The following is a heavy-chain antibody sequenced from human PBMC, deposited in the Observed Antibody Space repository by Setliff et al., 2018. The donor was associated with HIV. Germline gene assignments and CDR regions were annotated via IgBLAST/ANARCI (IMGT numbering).Heavy chain of an antibody. CDR3: VHTNIVVVPVAIPSYLDY. D-gene: IGHD2-2*01. J-gene: IGHJ4*02. CDR1: GFSLSSIGVG. Sequence: SGPTLVNPTQTLTLTCTFSGFSLSSIGVGVGWIRQPPGKALEWLALIYWDDDPRYNSSLKNRLTITKDTSRNQVVLTMTNVDPVDTATYFCVHTNIVVVPVAIPSYLDYWGQGTLVTVSS. CDR2: IYWDDDP. V-gene: IGHV2-5*02.